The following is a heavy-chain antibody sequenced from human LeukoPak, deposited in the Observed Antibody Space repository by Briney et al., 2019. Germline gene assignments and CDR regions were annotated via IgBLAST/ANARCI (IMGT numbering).Heavy chain of an antibody. CDR2: IIPIFGTA. CDR3: ARGYSSSWLQSYFDY. V-gene: IGHV1-69*13. CDR1: GGTFSSYA. Sequence: APVKVSCKASGGTFSSYAISWVRQAPGQGLEWMGGIIPIFGTANYAQKFQGRVTITADESTSTAYMELSSLRSEDTAVYYCARGYSSSWLQSYFDYWGQGTLVTVSS. D-gene: IGHD6-13*01. J-gene: IGHJ4*02.